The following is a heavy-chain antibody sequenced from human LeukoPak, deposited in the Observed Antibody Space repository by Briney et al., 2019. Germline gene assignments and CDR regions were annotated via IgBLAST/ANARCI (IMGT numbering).Heavy chain of an antibody. CDR2: IKQDGSEK. J-gene: IGHJ4*02. CDR1: GFTFSSYW. D-gene: IGHD5-18*01. V-gene: IGHV3-7*03. CDR3: AREGPRGYSYGYDY. Sequence: GSLRLSCAASGFTFSSYWMSWVRQAPGKGLEWVANIKQDGSEKYYVDSVKGRFTISRDNAKNSLYLQMNSLRAEDTAVYYCAREGPRGYSYGYDYWGQGTLVTVSS.